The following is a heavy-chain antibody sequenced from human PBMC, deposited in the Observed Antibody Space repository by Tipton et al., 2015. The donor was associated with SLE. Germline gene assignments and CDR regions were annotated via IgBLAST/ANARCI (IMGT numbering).Heavy chain of an antibody. CDR3: ARQWDEAYGDYRLDY. CDR1: GFTVTTNY. V-gene: IGHV3-21*01. CDR2: ISSSGIYI. Sequence: GSLRLSCVVSGFTVTTNYMTWVRQAPGKGLEWVSSISSSGIYISYADSVKGRFTISRDSAKSSLYLQMSSLRVEDTAVYYCARQWDEAYGDYRLDYWGQGTPVTVSS. J-gene: IGHJ4*02. D-gene: IGHD4-17*01.